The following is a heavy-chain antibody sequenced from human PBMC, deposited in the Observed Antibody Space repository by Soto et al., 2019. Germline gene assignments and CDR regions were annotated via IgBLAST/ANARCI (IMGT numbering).Heavy chain of an antibody. CDR2: INTDGSIT. CDR1: GFTFSNYW. CDR3: ERASRGTLDY. V-gene: IGHV3-74*01. Sequence: GGSLRLSCAVSGFTFSNYWMYWVRQASGKGLVWASRINTDGSITNYADSVKGRFTISRDNAKNTLYLQMNSLRAQDTAVYFCERASRGTLDYGGQGNLVTVSP. J-gene: IGHJ4*02. D-gene: IGHD3-16*01.